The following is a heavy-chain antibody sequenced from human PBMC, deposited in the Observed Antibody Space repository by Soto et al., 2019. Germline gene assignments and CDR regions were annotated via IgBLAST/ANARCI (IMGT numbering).Heavy chain of an antibody. CDR1: GGSISIGVYS. V-gene: IGHV4-30-2*01. CDR2: IYHSGST. Sequence: PSETLSLTCAVSGGSISIGVYSWSWIRQPPGKGLEWIGYIYHSGSTYYNPSLKSRFTISRDNAKNTLYLQMNSLRAEDTAVYYCARDFGYWGQGTLVTVSS. CDR3: ARDFGY. D-gene: IGHD3-10*01. J-gene: IGHJ4*02.